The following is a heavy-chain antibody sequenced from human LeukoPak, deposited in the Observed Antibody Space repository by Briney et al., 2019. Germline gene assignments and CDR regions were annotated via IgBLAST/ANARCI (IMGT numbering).Heavy chain of an antibody. CDR1: GFTFSTYA. D-gene: IGHD3-22*01. Sequence: GGSLTLSCAASGFTFSTYAMSWVREAPARGLEWVSSLRGNGDTFYADSVKGRFTISRDNSKNTLYLQMNGLRAEDTAVYYCARDTSGGTYYYDTSGYSGNPGLDYWGQGTLVTVSS. V-gene: IGHV3-23*01. J-gene: IGHJ4*02. CDR3: ARDTSGGTYYYDTSGYSGNPGLDY. CDR2: LRGNGDT.